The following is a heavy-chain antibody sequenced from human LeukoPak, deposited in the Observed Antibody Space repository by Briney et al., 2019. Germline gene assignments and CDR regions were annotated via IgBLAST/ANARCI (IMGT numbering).Heavy chain of an antibody. CDR3: ASLRFLEWLFGE. V-gene: IGHV4-59*01. Sequence: PSETLSLTCTVSGGSISSYYWSWIRQPSGKGLEWIGYIYYNGGTNYNPSLKSRVTISVDTSKNQFSLKLSSVTAADTAVYYCASLRFLEWLFGEWGQGTLVTVSS. J-gene: IGHJ4*02. D-gene: IGHD3-3*01. CDR2: IYYNGGT. CDR1: GGSISSYY.